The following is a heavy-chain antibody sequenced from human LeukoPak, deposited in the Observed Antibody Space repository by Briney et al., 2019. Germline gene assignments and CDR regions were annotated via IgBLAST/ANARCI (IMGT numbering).Heavy chain of an antibody. CDR3: AKSHSVVRRGYFDH. J-gene: IGHJ4*02. D-gene: IGHD2-2*01. CDR2: ISDSGGST. Sequence: QPGGSLRLSCAASGFTFSSYEMNWVRQAPGKGLEWLSTISDSGGSTYYADSVRGRFTISRDNSKDTLYVQMNSLRAEDAAVYYCAKSHSVVRRGYFDHWGQGALVTVSS. V-gene: IGHV3-23*01. CDR1: GFTFSSYE.